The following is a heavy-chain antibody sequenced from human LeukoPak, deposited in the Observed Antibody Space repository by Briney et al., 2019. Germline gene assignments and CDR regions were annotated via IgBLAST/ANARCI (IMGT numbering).Heavy chain of an antibody. CDR1: GFTFSSYN. Sequence: GGSLRLSCAASGFTFSSYNMNWVRQAPGKGLDWVSSITTSTYISYTDSVKGRFTISRDNAKNSLYLQMNSLRVEDTAVYYCAKTPRPSGPFDPWGQGTLVTVSS. CDR2: ITTSTYI. D-gene: IGHD4-23*01. V-gene: IGHV3-21*01. CDR3: AKTPRPSGPFDP. J-gene: IGHJ5*02.